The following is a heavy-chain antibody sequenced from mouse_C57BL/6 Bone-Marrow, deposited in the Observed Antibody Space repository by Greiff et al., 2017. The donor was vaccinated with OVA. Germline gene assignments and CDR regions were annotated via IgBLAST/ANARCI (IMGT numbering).Heavy chain of an antibody. CDR1: GFTFSSYA. J-gene: IGHJ2*01. CDR2: ISSGGDYI. V-gene: IGHV5-9-1*02. CDR3: TRCYGNYFDY. D-gene: IGHD2-1*01. Sequence: DVMLVESGEGLVKPGGSLKLSCAASGFTFSSYAMSWVRQTPEKRLEWVAYISSGGDYIYYADTVKGRFTISRDNARNTLYLQMSSLKSEDTAMYYCTRCYGNYFDYWGQGTTLTVSS.